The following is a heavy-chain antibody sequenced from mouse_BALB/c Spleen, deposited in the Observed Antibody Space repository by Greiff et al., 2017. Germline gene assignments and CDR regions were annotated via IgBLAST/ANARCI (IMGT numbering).Heavy chain of an antibody. V-gene: IGHV5-6-5*01. CDR2: ISSGGST. D-gene: IGHD1-1*01. CDR3: ARHYYYGSSYWYFDV. J-gene: IGHJ1*01. Sequence: EVQRVESGGGLVKPGGSLKLSCAASGFTFSSYAMSWVRQTPEKRLEWVASISSGGSTYYPDSVKGRFTISRDNARNILYLQMSSLRSEDTAMYYCARHYYYGSSYWYFDVWGAGTTVTVSS. CDR1: GFTFSSYA.